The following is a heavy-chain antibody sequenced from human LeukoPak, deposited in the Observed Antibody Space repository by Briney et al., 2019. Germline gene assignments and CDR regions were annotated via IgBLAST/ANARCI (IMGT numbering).Heavy chain of an antibody. J-gene: IGHJ4*02. CDR3: ARVGASYGALDY. CDR1: GFTVSSNY. CDR2: ISSSASTI. D-gene: IGHD1-26*01. Sequence: GGSLRLSCAASGFTVSSNYMNWVRQAPGKGLEWVSFISSSASTIFYADSVKGRFTISRDNARNSLYLQMNSLRSEDTAIYYCARVGASYGALDYWGQGALVTVSS. V-gene: IGHV3-48*03.